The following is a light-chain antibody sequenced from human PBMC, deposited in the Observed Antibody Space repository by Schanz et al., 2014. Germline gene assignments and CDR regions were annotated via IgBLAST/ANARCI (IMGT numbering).Light chain of an antibody. V-gene: IGLV1-40*01. Sequence: QSVLTQPPSVSGAPGQRVTISCTGSTSNIGAGYDVHWYQQLPGAAPKLLIYGNYRRPSGVPDRFSGSKSGTSASLAISGLQSEDEAAFYCAAWDDSLNGGVFGGGTKLTVL. J-gene: IGLJ3*02. CDR2: GNY. CDR1: TSNIGAGYD. CDR3: AAWDDSLNGGV.